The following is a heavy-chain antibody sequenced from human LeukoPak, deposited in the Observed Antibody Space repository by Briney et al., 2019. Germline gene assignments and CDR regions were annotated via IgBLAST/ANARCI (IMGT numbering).Heavy chain of an antibody. V-gene: IGHV4-30-2*01. CDR1: GGSISSGGYS. Sequence: PSETLSLTCVVSGGSISSGGYSWSWIRQPPGKGLEWIGYIFHTGSTFYNPSLKSRITISGDRSKNQFSLKLSSVTAADTAVYYCARGRDSYGSGIYYFEYWGQGTLVTVSS. D-gene: IGHD3-10*01. CDR3: ARGRDSYGSGIYYFEY. CDR2: IFHTGST. J-gene: IGHJ4*02.